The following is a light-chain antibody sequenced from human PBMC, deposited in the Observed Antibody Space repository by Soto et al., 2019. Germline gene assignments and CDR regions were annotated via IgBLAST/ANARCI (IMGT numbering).Light chain of an antibody. V-gene: IGKV3-11*01. Sequence: EIVFTQSPATLSLSPGERATLSCSASQSVSSYLAWYQQKPGQAPRLLIYDASNRATGIPARFSGSGSGTDFTLTISSLEPEDFAVYYCQQRSNWLPYTFGQGTKLEIK. CDR1: QSVSSY. CDR2: DAS. CDR3: QQRSNWLPYT. J-gene: IGKJ2*01.